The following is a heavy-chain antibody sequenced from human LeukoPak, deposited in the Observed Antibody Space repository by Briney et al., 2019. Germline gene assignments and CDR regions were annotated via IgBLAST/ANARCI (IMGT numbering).Heavy chain of an antibody. D-gene: IGHD4-17*01. CDR2: IYYSGST. CDR3: ARDDDDSLNY. Sequence: SETLSLTCTVSGGSVSSGSYYWSWIRQPPGKGLEWIGYIYYSGSTNYNPSLKSRVTISVDTSKNQFSLKLSSVTAADTAVYYCARDDDDSLNYWGQGTLVTVSS. CDR1: GGSVSSGSYY. V-gene: IGHV4-61*01. J-gene: IGHJ4*02.